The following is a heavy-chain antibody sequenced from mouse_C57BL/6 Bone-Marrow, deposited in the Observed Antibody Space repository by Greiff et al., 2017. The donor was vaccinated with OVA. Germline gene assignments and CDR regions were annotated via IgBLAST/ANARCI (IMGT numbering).Heavy chain of an antibody. D-gene: IGHD4-1*01. V-gene: IGHV1-26*01. J-gene: IGHJ2*01. CDR3: ARRESPKRLGRYFDY. CDR2: INPNNGGT. CDR1: GYTFTDYY. Sequence: VQLQQSGPELVKPGASVKISCKASGYTFTDYYMNWVKQSHGKSLEWIGDINPNNGGTSYNQKFKGKATLTVDKSSSTAYMELRSLTSEDSAVYYCARRESPKRLGRYFDYWGQGTTLSVSS.